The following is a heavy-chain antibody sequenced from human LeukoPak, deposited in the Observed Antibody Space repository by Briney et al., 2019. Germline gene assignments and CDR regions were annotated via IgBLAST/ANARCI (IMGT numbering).Heavy chain of an antibody. Sequence: ASVKVSCKASGYTFTSYYMHWVRQAPGQGLEWMGIINPSGGSTNYAQKFQGRVTMTRDTSTSTVYMELSSLRSEDTAVYYCARVRAAAHLFDYWGQGTLVTVSS. J-gene: IGHJ4*02. CDR2: INPSGGST. V-gene: IGHV1-46*01. D-gene: IGHD6-13*01. CDR3: ARVRAAAHLFDY. CDR1: GYTFTSYY.